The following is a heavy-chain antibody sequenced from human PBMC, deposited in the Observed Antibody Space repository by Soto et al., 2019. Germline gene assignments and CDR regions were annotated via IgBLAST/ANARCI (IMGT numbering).Heavy chain of an antibody. J-gene: IGHJ6*02. CDR1: GGTFSSYA. V-gene: IGHV1-69*13. D-gene: IGHD3-10*01. Sequence: SVKVSCKASGGTFSSYAIGWVRQAPGQGLEWMGGIIPIFGTANYAQKFQGRVTITADESTSTAYMELSSLRSEDTAVYYCASKIRGAHYYYYGMDVWGQGTTVTVSS. CDR3: ASKIRGAHYYYYGMDV. CDR2: IIPIFGTA.